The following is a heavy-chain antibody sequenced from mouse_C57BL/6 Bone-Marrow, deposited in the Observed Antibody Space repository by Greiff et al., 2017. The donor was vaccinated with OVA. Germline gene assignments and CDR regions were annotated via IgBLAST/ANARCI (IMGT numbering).Heavy chain of an antibody. CDR2: INPYNGDT. J-gene: IGHJ4*01. Sequence: VQLQQSGPELVQPGDSVKISCKASGYSFTGYFMNWVMQSHGKSLEWIGRINPYNGDTFYNQKFKGKATLTVDKSSSTAHMQLRSLTSEDSADYSSEKSVLGGCGSPCAMDYWGQGTTVTVSS. V-gene: IGHV1-20*01. CDR1: GYSFTGYF. CDR3: EKSVLGGCGSPCAMDY. D-gene: IGHD1-1*02.